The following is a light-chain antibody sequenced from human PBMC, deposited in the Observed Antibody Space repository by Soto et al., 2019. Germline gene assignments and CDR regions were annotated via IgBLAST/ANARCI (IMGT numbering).Light chain of an antibody. Sequence: QSALTQPASVSGSPGQSITISCTGTSSDVGNYKYVSWYQQHPGKAPKLTIYEVSNRPSGVSNRFSGSKSGNTASLTISGLQAEDETDYYCFSYTSSDTYLFGIVTKVTV. CDR3: FSYTSSDTYL. CDR2: EVS. V-gene: IGLV2-14*01. J-gene: IGLJ1*01. CDR1: SSDVGNYKY.